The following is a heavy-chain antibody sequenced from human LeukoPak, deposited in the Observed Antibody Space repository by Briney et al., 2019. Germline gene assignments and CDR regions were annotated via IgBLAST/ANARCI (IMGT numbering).Heavy chain of an antibody. Sequence: GGSLRLSCVASGLTFSTYAMSWVRQAPGKGLEWVSIMSGSGGSTHYADSVKGRFTISRDNSKNTLFLEMNSLRAEDTAIYYCARGSSRHSYGPFDYWGQGTLVTVSS. J-gene: IGHJ4*02. CDR3: ARGSSRHSYGPFDY. V-gene: IGHV3-23*01. CDR1: GLTFSTYA. CDR2: MSGSGGST. D-gene: IGHD5-18*01.